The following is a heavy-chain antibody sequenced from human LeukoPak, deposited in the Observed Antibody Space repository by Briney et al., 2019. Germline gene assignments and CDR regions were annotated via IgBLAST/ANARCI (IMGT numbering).Heavy chain of an antibody. CDR2: ISYDGSNK. V-gene: IGHV3-30*03. Sequence: GGSLRLSCAASGFTFSSYGMHWVRQAPGKGLEWVAVISYDGSNKYDADSVKGRFTISRDNSKNTLYLQMNSLRAEDTAVYYCARDPLSGGGGMDVWGQGTTVTVSS. J-gene: IGHJ6*02. CDR1: GFTFSSYG. CDR3: ARDPLSGGGGMDV. D-gene: IGHD5-12*01.